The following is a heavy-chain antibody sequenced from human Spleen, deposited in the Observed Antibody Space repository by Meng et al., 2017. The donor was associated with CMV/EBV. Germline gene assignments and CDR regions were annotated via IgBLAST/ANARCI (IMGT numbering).Heavy chain of an antibody. Sequence: GGSLRLSCAASGFTFSSFGMHWVRQAPGKGLEWVAVIWYDGSNKYYADSVKGRFTISRDNSKNTLYLQMNSLRAEDTAVYYCATQNLNFDHWGQGTLVTVSS. CDR3: ATQNLNFDH. J-gene: IGHJ4*02. CDR2: IWYDGSNK. V-gene: IGHV3-33*01. CDR1: GFTFSSFG.